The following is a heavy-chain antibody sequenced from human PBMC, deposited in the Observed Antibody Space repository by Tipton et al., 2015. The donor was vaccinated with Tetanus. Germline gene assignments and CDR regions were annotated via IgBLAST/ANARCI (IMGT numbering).Heavy chain of an antibody. Sequence: QLVQSGAEVKQPGASVKVSCKASDYTFTKYGINWVRQAPGQGLEWMGWINTDKGSTNYAQNLQGRVIMTTDTSTLTAYMELRSLRSDDTAVYYCARGGTMDYWGQGTLVTVSA. J-gene: IGHJ4*02. CDR1: DYTFTKYG. CDR2: INTDKGST. V-gene: IGHV1-18*01. D-gene: IGHD1-1*01. CDR3: ARGGTMDY.